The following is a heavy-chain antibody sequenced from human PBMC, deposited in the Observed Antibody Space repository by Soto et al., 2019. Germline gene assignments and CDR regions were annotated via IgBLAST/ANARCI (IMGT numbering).Heavy chain of an antibody. Sequence: MQLVQSGPEVKKPGTSVKVSCKASGFTFTSSAVQWVRQARGQRLEWIGWIVVGSGNTNYAQKFQERVTITRDMSTSTAYMELSSLRSEDTAVYYCAALVVPAAMHYYYYGMDVWGQGTTVTVSS. CDR3: AALVVPAAMHYYYYGMDV. D-gene: IGHD2-2*01. J-gene: IGHJ6*02. V-gene: IGHV1-58*01. CDR2: IVVGSGNT. CDR1: GFTFTSSA.